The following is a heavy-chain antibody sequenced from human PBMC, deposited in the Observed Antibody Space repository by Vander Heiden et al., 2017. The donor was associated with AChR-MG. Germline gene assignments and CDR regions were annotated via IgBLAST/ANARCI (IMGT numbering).Heavy chain of an antibody. J-gene: IGHJ4*02. D-gene: IGHD3-22*01. CDR1: GVTFSSYA. Sequence: EVQLLESGGGFVQPGGSLRLPCAASGVTFSSYAMGWVRQAPGKGLEWVSAISGRGGRTYYADPVKGRFTISRDNSKNTLYLQMNSLRAEDTAVYYCAKEGGTMIVVVIKYFDYWGQGTLVTVSS. CDR2: ISGRGGRT. V-gene: IGHV3-23*01. CDR3: AKEGGTMIVVVIKYFDY.